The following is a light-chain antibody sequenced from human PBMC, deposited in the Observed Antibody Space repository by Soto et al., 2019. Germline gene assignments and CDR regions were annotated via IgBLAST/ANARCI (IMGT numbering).Light chain of an antibody. J-gene: IGKJ4*01. CDR1: QSVSSN. Sequence: EIVMTQSPATLSVSPGERATLSRRASQSVSSNLAWYQQKPGQAPRLLIYHASTRATGIPARFSGSGSGTEFTLTISSLQSEDFAVYYCQQYNKWPLTFGGGTKGEIK. CDR3: QQYNKWPLT. CDR2: HAS. V-gene: IGKV3-15*01.